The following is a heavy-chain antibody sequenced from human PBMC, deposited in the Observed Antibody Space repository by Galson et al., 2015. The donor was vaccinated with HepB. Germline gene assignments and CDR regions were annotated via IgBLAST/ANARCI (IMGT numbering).Heavy chain of an antibody. J-gene: IGHJ4*02. CDR2: ISAYNGNT. V-gene: IGHV1-18*01. CDR1: GYTFTNYN. D-gene: IGHD1-14*01. CDR3: ARVGRTAYYFDY. Sequence: SVKVSCKASGYTFTNYNINWVRQAPGQGLQWMGWISAYNGNTNYAQKFQGRVTMTTDTSTSTAYMELRSLTSDDTAIYYCARVGRTAYYFDYWGQGTLVTVSS.